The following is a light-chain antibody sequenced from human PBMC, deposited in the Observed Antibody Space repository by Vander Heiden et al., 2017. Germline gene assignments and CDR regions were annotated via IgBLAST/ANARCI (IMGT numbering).Light chain of an antibody. V-gene: IGLV5-45*03. Sequence: PSSLSASPGASASLTCTLRSGINVGTYRIYWYQQKPGSPPQYLLRYKSDSDKQQGSGVPSRFSGSKDASANAGILLISGLQSEDEADYYCMIWHSSAWVFGGGTKLTVI. CDR3: MIWHSSAWV. CDR2: YKSDSDK. CDR1: SGINVGTYR. J-gene: IGLJ3*02.